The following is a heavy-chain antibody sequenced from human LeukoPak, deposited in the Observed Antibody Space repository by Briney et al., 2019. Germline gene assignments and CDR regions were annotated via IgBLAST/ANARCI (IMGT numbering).Heavy chain of an antibody. CDR3: ARVYEDLFDY. J-gene: IGHJ4*02. Sequence: SETLSLTCTVSGGSISSGGYYWSWIRQHPGKGLEWIGYIYYSGSTYYNPSLKSRVTISVDTSKNQFPLKLSSVTAADTAVYYCARVYEDLFDYWGQGTLVTVSS. D-gene: IGHD2-8*01. V-gene: IGHV4-31*03. CDR2: IYYSGST. CDR1: GGSISSGGYY.